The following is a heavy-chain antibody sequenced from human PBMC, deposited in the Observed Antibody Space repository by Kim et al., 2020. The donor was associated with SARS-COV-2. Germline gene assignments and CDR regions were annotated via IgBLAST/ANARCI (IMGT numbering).Heavy chain of an antibody. D-gene: IGHD2-2*02. Sequence: GGSLRLSCAASGFTFSSYWMSWVRQAPGKGLEWVANIKQDGSEKYYVDSVKGRFTISRDNAKNSLYLQMNSLRAEDTAVYYCARDLEGYCSSTSCYNMAFDIWGQGTMVTVSS. CDR1: GFTFSSYW. CDR2: IKQDGSEK. J-gene: IGHJ3*02. CDR3: ARDLEGYCSSTSCYNMAFDI. V-gene: IGHV3-7*01.